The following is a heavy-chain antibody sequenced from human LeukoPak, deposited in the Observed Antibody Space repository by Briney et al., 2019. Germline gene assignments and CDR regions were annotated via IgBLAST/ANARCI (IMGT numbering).Heavy chain of an antibody. Sequence: GGSLRLSCAASGFTVSSNYMSWVRQAPGKGLEWVSVIYSGGGTDYADSVKGRFTISRDNSKNTLYLQMNSLRAEDTAVYYCARAVGVTAIHNAFDIWGQGTMVTVSS. CDR1: GFTVSSNY. D-gene: IGHD2-21*02. J-gene: IGHJ3*02. CDR2: IYSGGGT. CDR3: ARAVGVTAIHNAFDI. V-gene: IGHV3-66*02.